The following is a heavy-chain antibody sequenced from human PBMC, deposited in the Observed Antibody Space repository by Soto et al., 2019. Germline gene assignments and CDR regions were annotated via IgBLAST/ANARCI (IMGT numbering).Heavy chain of an antibody. V-gene: IGHV3-23*01. D-gene: IGHD3-22*01. CDR3: ARVRYYYDSSGDYYFDY. CDR1: GFPFSSYA. Sequence: PGGSLRLSCAASGFPFSSYAMSWVRQAPGKGLEWVSAISGNGAETSYAASVRGRFTISRDNSRDTLYLQMNSLRADDTAVYYCARVRYYYDSSGDYYFDYWGQGTLVTVSS. J-gene: IGHJ4*02. CDR2: ISGNGAET.